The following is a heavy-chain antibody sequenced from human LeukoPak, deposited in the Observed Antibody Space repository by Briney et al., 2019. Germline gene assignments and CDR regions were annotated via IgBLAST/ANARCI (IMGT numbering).Heavy chain of an antibody. CDR1: GYTFTSYD. Sequence: ASVKVSCKASGYTFTSYDINWVRQATGQGLEWMGWMNPNSGNTGYAQKFQGRVTMTRNTSISTAYMGLSSLRSEDTAVYYCARGGRDFWSGYYPFDPWGQGTLVTVSS. D-gene: IGHD3-3*01. V-gene: IGHV1-8*01. CDR3: ARGGRDFWSGYYPFDP. J-gene: IGHJ5*02. CDR2: MNPNSGNT.